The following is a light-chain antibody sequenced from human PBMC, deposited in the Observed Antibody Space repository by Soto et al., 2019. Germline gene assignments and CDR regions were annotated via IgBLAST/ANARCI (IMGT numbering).Light chain of an antibody. Sequence: LTQSPGTLSLSPGERATLSCRASQSVTNNYLAWYQQKPGQAPRLLFYGASSRATGIPDRFSGSGSGTDFNLTINGLEPEDFAVYYCQQYGSSSITFGQGTRLDNK. V-gene: IGKV3-20*01. CDR3: QQYGSSSIT. CDR2: GAS. CDR1: QSVTNNY. J-gene: IGKJ5*01.